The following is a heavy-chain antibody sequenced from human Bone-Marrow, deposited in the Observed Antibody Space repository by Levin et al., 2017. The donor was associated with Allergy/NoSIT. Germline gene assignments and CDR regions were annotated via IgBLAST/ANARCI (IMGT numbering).Heavy chain of an antibody. CDR3: TRYGTGWYNFDS. CDR2: IKEDGSQT. Sequence: GGSLRLSCAASGFTFRNYWMSWVRQTPGKGLEWVANIKEDGSQTYYVDSVKARFIMSRDNAKNSLSLQMNSLRAEDTAVYYCTRYGTGWYNFDSWGQGTLVTVSS. D-gene: IGHD6-19*01. V-gene: IGHV3-7*01. CDR1: GFTFRNYW. J-gene: IGHJ4*02.